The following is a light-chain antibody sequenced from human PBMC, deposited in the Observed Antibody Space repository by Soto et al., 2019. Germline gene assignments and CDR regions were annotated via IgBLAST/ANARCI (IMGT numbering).Light chain of an antibody. V-gene: IGKV3-20*01. CDR3: QVYGTSHT. CDR2: GAS. CDR1: QSGSSY. J-gene: IGKJ1*01. Sequence: LSQSPATLSLSPGERATLSCRASQSGSSYLAWYQQKPVQAPRLLIYGASSRATGIPDRISGSGSGTDFTLTSSRLEPEDFAAYYCQVYGTSHTFGQGTKVDIK.